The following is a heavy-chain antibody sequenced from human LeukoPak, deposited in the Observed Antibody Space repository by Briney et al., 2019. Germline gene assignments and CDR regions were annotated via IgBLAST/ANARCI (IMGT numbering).Heavy chain of an antibody. CDR1: GGSIRSYY. CDR3: ARDRFGDLNYFDY. V-gene: IGHV4-4*07. CDR2: IYTSGST. D-gene: IGHD3-3*01. J-gene: IGHJ4*02. Sequence: SETLSLTCTVSGGSIRSYYWSWIRQPPGKGLEWIGRIYTSGSTNYNPSLKSRVTISADKSTNQFSLKLSSVTAADTAVYYCARDRFGDLNYFDYWGQGTLVTVSS.